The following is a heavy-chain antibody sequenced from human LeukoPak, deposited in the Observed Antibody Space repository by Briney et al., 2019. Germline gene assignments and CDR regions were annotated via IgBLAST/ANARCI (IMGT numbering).Heavy chain of an antibody. J-gene: IGHJ2*01. CDR2: IDHSGDI. Sequence: SETLSLTCTDSGYSISSNYYWGRIRQPPGKGLEWIGSIDHSGDIYYNPSLKSRLTISRDTSKNHFSLKLSSVTAADTAVYYCARDPGRTKTWFFDLWGRGTLVTVSS. D-gene: IGHD1-7*01. CDR3: ARDPGRTKTWFFDL. CDR1: GYSISSNYY. V-gene: IGHV4-38-2*02.